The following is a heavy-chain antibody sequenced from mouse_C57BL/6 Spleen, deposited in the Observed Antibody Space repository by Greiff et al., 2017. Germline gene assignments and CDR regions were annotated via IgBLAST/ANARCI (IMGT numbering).Heavy chain of an antibody. CDR2: IYPGDGDT. J-gene: IGHJ3*01. D-gene: IGHD1-2*01. CDR3: ARTTTAPFAY. V-gene: IGHV1-82*01. Sequence: QVQLQQSGPELVKPGASVKISCKASGYAFSSSWMNWVKQRPGKGLEWIGRIYPGDGDTNYNGKFKGKATLTASKSSSTAYMQLSSLTSEDSAVYFCARTTTAPFAYWGQGTLVTVSA. CDR1: GYAFSSSW.